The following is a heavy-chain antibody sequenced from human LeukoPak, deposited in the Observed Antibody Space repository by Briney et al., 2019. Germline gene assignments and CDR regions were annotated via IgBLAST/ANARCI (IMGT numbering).Heavy chain of an antibody. CDR3: ARAFMYYYGSGSGLGYMDV. Sequence: GRSLRLSCAASGFTFSSYAMHWVRQAPDKGLEWVAVISYDGSNKYYADSVKGRFTISRDNSKNTLYLQMNSLRAEDTAVYYCARAFMYYYGSGSGLGYMDVWGKGTTVTVSS. CDR2: ISYDGSNK. J-gene: IGHJ6*03. V-gene: IGHV3-30*04. CDR1: GFTFSSYA. D-gene: IGHD3-10*01.